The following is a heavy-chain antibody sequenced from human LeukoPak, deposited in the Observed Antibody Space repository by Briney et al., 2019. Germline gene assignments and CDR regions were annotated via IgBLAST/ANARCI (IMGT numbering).Heavy chain of an antibody. CDR2: IYYSGST. V-gene: IGHV4-39*01. CDR3: ASPYSDY. Sequence: SETLSLTCTVSGASISSSSYYWGWIRQPPGKGLEWIGSIYYSGSTYYNPSLKSRVTISLDTSKNQFSLKLSSVTAADTAVYYCASPYSDYWGQGTLVTVSS. J-gene: IGHJ4*02. CDR1: GASISSSSYY.